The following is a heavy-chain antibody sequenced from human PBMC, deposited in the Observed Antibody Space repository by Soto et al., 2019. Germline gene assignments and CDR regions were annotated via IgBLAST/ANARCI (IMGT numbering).Heavy chain of an antibody. J-gene: IGHJ5*02. CDR1: GFTFSSYT. CDR3: AKGLQWLGGNWFDP. V-gene: IGHV3-23*01. D-gene: IGHD6-19*01. Sequence: EVQLLESGGGLVQPGGSLRLSCAASGFTFSSYTMRWVRQAPGKGLEWVSSISGSGGSTYYADSVKGRFTISRDNSKNTLYLQMNSLRAEDTAVYYCAKGLQWLGGNWFDPWGQGTLVTVS. CDR2: ISGSGGST.